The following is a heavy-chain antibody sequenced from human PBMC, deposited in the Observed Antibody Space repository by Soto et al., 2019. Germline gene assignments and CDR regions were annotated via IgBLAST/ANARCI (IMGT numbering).Heavy chain of an antibody. D-gene: IGHD5-12*01. J-gene: IGHJ4*02. Sequence: QVQLVQSGAEVKKPESSVKVSCKAPGGTFSTYAISWVRQAPGQGLEWMGGIIPMFGTANYAQRFQDRVTITADESTNTVDMELSRLRSEDTAVYSCASGIRLGLRRINIGYSGWGQGSMVTVSS. CDR3: ASGIRLGLRRINIGYSG. CDR2: IIPMFGTA. V-gene: IGHV1-69*12. CDR1: GGTFSTYA.